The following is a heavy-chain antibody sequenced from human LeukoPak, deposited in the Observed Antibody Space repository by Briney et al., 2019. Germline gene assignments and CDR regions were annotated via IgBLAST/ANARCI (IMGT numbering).Heavy chain of an antibody. J-gene: IGHJ4*02. CDR1: GGSFSGYY. CDR2: INHSGST. V-gene: IGHV4-34*01. CDR3: ARASPLSLFLHTGYYYDSSGSVDY. D-gene: IGHD3-22*01. Sequence: SETLSLTCAVYGGSFSGYYWSWIRQPPGKGLEWIGEINHSGSTNYNPSLKSRVTISVDTSKNQFSLKLSSVTAPETAVYYCARASPLSLFLHTGYYYDSSGSVDYWGQGTLVTVSS.